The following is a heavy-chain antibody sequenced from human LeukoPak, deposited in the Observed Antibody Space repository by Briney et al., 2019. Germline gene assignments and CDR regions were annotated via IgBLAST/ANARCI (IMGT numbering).Heavy chain of an antibody. CDR2: INHSGST. CDR3: ARGGLGDCSGGSCYSDFDY. V-gene: IGHV4-34*01. J-gene: IGHJ4*02. D-gene: IGHD2-15*01. Sequence: SETLSLTCAVYGGSFSGYYWSWIRQPPGKGLEWIGEINHSGSTNYNPSLKSRVTISVDTSKNQFSLKLSSVTAADTAVYCCARGGLGDCSGGSCYSDFDYWGQGTLVTVSS. CDR1: GGSFSGYY.